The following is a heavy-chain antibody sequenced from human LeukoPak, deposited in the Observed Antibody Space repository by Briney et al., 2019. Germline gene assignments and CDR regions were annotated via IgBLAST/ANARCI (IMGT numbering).Heavy chain of an antibody. V-gene: IGHV3-48*03. D-gene: IGHD6-19*01. J-gene: IGHJ3*02. CDR3: ALGIAVDACDT. CDR2: ISDSGRTI. Sequence: PGGSLRLSCAASGFTFSSYEMNWVRQAPGKGLEWISYISDSGRTIYYADSVKGRFTISRDNAKNSLYLQMNSLSAEDTAVYYCALGIAVDACDTWGQGTMAIVSS. CDR1: GFTFSSYE.